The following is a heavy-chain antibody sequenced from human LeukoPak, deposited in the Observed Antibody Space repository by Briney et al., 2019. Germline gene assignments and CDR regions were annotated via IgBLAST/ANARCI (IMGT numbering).Heavy chain of an antibody. CDR1: GGSISSYY. CDR3: ARDVMITFGGVIVTYFDY. CDR2: IYYSGST. V-gene: IGHV4-59*01. J-gene: IGHJ4*02. D-gene: IGHD3-16*02. Sequence: SETLSLTCTVSGGSISSYYWSWIRQPPGKGLEWIGCIYYSGSTNYNPSLKSRVTISVDTSKNQFSLKLSSVTAADTAVYYCARDVMITFGGVIVTYFDYWGQGTLVTVSS.